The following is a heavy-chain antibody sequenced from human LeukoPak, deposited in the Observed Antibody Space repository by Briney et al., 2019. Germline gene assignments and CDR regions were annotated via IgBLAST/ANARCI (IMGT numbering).Heavy chain of an antibody. D-gene: IGHD5-18*01. CDR1: GFTSSSYE. J-gene: IGHJ4*02. CDR2: ISSSGSTI. CDR3: ARASYGYLDY. Sequence: GGSLRLSCAASGFTSSSYEMNWVRQAPGKVLEWVSYISSSGSTIYYADSVKGRFTISRDNAKNSLYLQMNSLRAEDTAVYYCARASYGYLDYWGQGTLVTVSS. V-gene: IGHV3-48*03.